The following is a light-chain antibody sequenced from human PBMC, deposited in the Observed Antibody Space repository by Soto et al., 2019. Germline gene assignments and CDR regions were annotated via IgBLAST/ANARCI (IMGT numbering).Light chain of an antibody. V-gene: IGKV3-20*01. CDR3: QQYVSSPWA. J-gene: IGKJ1*01. CDR2: GAS. Sequence: EIVFAQSPVTLSLSPGERATLSCRASQSVTNSFLAWYQQKPGQAPRLLIYGASRRATGIPDRFTGSGSGTDFTLTISRLEPEDFAVYYCQQYVSSPWAFGQGTKVDIK. CDR1: QSVTNSF.